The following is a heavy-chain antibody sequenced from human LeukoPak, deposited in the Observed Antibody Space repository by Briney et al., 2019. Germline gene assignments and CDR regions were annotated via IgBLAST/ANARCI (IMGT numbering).Heavy chain of an antibody. CDR1: GFTFSSYD. V-gene: IGHV3-13*01. CDR2: IGTAGDT. Sequence: PGGSLRLSCAASGFTFSSYDMHWVRQATGKGLEWVSAIGTAGDTYYPGSVKGRFTISRENAKNSLYLQMNSLRAGDTAVYYCARAPATCGYDYYYYMDVWGKGTTVTVSS. CDR3: ARAPATCGYDYYYYMDV. J-gene: IGHJ6*03.